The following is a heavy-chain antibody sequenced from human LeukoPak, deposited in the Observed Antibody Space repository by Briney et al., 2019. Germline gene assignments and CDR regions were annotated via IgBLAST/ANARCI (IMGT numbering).Heavy chain of an antibody. J-gene: IGHJ6*02. CDR3: ARGSGSYYGYYYGMDV. Sequence: SQTLSLTCAISGDSVSSNSAAWNWIRQSPSRGLEWLGRTYYRSKWYNDYAVSVKSRITINPDTSKNQFSLQLNPVTPEDTAVYYCARGSGSYYGYYYGMDVWGQGTTVTVSS. CDR2: TYYRSKWYN. V-gene: IGHV6-1*01. D-gene: IGHD1-26*01. CDR1: GDSVSSNSAA.